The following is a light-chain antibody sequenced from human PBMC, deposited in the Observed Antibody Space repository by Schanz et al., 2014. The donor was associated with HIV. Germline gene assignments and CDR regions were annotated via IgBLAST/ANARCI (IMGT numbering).Light chain of an antibody. CDR3: QQYDIFPYT. CDR2: KAS. V-gene: IGKV1-5*03. CDR1: QTISSW. J-gene: IGKJ2*01. Sequence: DIQMTQSPSTLSASVGDRVTITCRASQTISSWLAWYQQKPGKVPKLLIYKASNLESGVPSRFSGGGSGIEFTLTISSLQPDDFAIYYCQQYDIFPYTFGQGTKLDIQ.